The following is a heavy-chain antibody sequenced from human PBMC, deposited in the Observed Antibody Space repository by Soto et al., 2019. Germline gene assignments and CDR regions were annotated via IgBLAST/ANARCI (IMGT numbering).Heavy chain of an antibody. V-gene: IGHV4-59*01. J-gene: IGHJ5*02. Sequence: TSETLSLTCTVSGGSISSYYWNWIRQPPGKGLEWIGYIYNSGSTKYNPSLKSRVTISVDTSKNQFSLKLSSVTAADTAMYYCARDSSGYYWFDPWGQGTLVTVSS. CDR2: IYNSGST. CDR1: GGSISSYY. D-gene: IGHD3-22*01. CDR3: ARDSSGYYWFDP.